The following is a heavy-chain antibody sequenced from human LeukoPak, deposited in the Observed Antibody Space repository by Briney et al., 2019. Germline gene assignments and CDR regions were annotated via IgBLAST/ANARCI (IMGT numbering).Heavy chain of an antibody. Sequence: PSETLSLTCTVSGGSISSGGYYWSWIRQPPGKGLEWIGYIYHSGSTYYNPSLKSRVTISVDRSKNQFSLKLSSVTAADTAVYYCARARYGGGSYCYFDYWGQGTLVTVSS. V-gene: IGHV4-30-2*01. CDR3: ARARYGGGSYCYFDY. J-gene: IGHJ4*02. CDR2: IYHSGST. D-gene: IGHD1-26*01. CDR1: GGSISSGGYY.